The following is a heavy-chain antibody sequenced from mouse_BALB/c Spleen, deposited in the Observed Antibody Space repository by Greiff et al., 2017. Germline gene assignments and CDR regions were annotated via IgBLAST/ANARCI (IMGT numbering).Heavy chain of an antibody. V-gene: IGHV14-3*02. D-gene: IGHD2-2*01. CDR3: ARERGYDGAWFAY. J-gene: IGHJ3*01. CDR1: GFNIKDTY. CDR2: IDPANGNT. Sequence: VQLQQSGAELVKPGASVKLSCTASGFNIKDTYMHWVKQRPEQGLEWIGRIDPANGNTKYDPKFQGKATITADTSSNTAYLQLSSLTSEDTSVYYCARERGYDGAWFAYWGQGTLVTVAA.